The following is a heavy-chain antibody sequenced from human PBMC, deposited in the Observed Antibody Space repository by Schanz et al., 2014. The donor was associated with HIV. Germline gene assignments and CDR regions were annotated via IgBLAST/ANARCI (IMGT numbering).Heavy chain of an antibody. J-gene: IGHJ6*02. Sequence: QVQLAESGGGVVQPGRSLRLSCVASGFTFNSYGMHWVRQAPGKGLEWVAVISYDGTKKSYADSVKGRFTISRDNSKNTVYLQAKSLRPEDTAVYYCAKDRNQYDSRYIGKGNYYYYYGMDVWGQGTTVTVSS. CDR3: AKDRNQYDSRYIGKGNYYYYYGMDV. CDR2: ISYDGTKK. D-gene: IGHD3-22*01. V-gene: IGHV3-30*18. CDR1: GFTFNSYG.